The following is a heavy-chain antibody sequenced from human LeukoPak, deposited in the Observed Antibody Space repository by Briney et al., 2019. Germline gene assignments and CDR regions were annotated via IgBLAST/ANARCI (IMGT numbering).Heavy chain of an antibody. CDR1: GFTFSSYA. CDR2: ISYDGSNK. D-gene: IGHD1-26*01. CDR3: AREGGYSGSYRDCYFDY. J-gene: IGHJ4*02. Sequence: PGGSLRLSCAASGFTFSSYAMHWVRQAPGKGLEWVAVISYDGSNKYYAGSVKGRFTISRDNSKNTLYLQMSSLRAEDTAVYYCAREGGYSGSYRDCYFDYWGQGTLVTVSS. V-gene: IGHV3-30*04.